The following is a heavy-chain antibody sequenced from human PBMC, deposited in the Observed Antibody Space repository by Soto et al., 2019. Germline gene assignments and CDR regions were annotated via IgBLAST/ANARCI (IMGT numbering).Heavy chain of an antibody. CDR3: TSPIILTGSPETGYYYYYGMDV. V-gene: IGHV1-46*03. CDR1: GYTFTSYY. CDR2: INPSGGST. Sequence: ASVKVSCKASGYTFTSYYMHWVRQAPGQGLEWMGIINPSGGSTSYAQKFQGRVTMTRDTSTSTVYMELSSLRSEDTAVYYCTSPIILTGSPETGYYYYYGMDVWGQGTTVTVSS. J-gene: IGHJ6*02. D-gene: IGHD3-9*01.